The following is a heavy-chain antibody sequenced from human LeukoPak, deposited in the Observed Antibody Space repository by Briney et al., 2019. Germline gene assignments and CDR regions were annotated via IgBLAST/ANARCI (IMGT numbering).Heavy chain of an antibody. CDR3: ARDSAPETGIFDY. CDR2: ISAYNGNT. Sequence: GASVKASCKTSGYTFTSYGISWVRQAPGQGLEWRGWISAYNGNTNYAQKLQGRVTMTTDTSTSTAYRELRSLRSDDTAVYYCARDSAPETGIFDYWGQGTLVTVSS. V-gene: IGHV1-18*01. J-gene: IGHJ4*02. CDR1: GYTFTSYG. D-gene: IGHD7-27*01.